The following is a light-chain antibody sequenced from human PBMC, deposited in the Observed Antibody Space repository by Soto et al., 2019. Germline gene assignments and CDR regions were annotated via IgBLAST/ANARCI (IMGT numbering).Light chain of an antibody. V-gene: IGKV3-20*01. Sequence: EIVWTQSPGTLSLSPGKRATLSCRASQNIGSSYLAWYQQRSGQAPRLLIYAASKRATGIPDRFSGSGSGTDFTLTISRLEPEDFAVYYCQQYRNSRTFGQGTKVEIK. CDR2: AAS. CDR1: QNIGSSY. J-gene: IGKJ1*01. CDR3: QQYRNSRT.